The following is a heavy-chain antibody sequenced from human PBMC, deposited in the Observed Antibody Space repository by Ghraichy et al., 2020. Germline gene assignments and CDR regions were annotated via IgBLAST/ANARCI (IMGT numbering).Heavy chain of an antibody. D-gene: IGHD5-12*01. V-gene: IGHV1-8*01. J-gene: IGHJ4*02. CDR3: ARGLMSGYVEDY. CDR2: MNPNSGNT. Sequence: ASVKVSCKASGYTFTSYDINWVRQATGQGLEWMGWMNPNSGNTGYAQKFQGRVTMTRNTSISTAYMELSSLRSEDTAVYYCARGLMSGYVEDYWGQGTLVTVSS. CDR1: GYTFTSYD.